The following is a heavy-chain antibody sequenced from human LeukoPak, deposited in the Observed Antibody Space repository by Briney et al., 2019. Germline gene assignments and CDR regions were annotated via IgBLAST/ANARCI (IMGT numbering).Heavy chain of an antibody. D-gene: IGHD3-10*01. CDR1: GDSVSSNSAA. CDR3: ARDLWFGELSPMDV. V-gene: IGHV6-1*01. CDR2: TYYRSTWYN. J-gene: IGHJ6*02. Sequence: SQTLSLTCAISGDSVSSNSAAWNWIRQSPSRGLEWLGRTYYRSTWYNDYAVSVQSRITIHPDTSKNQFSLQLNSLTPEDTAVYYCARDLWFGELSPMDVWGQGTTVTVSS.